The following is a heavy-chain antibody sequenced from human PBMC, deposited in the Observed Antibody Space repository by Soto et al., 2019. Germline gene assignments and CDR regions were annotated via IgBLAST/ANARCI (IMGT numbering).Heavy chain of an antibody. CDR1: GYSFSNFW. Sequence: PGESLKISCQASGYSFSNFWIAWVRQMPGEGLEWLGIIYPDDSDTRYSPSFLGQVTISADKSIKTTYLQWSSLKASDTAIYFCASSVLVTSTMNYFDYWGQGTLVTVSS. CDR2: IYPDDSDT. J-gene: IGHJ4*02. V-gene: IGHV5-51*01. CDR3: ASSVLVTSTMNYFDY. D-gene: IGHD2-8*02.